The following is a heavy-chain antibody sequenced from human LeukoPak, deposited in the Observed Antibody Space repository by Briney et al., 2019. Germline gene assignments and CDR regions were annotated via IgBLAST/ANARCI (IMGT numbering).Heavy chain of an antibody. CDR1: GFNCSNQW. Sequence: GGSLRLSYAASGFNCSNQWVDWVRHAPGKGLVWVSRFNPDGSTINYADSVKGRFTISSDNAKHTLYLQMNSLRDEDTPVYYFARGGLYSSSLSLLGGQGTLVTVSS. V-gene: IGHV3-74*01. CDR2: FNPDGSTI. J-gene: IGHJ1*01. D-gene: IGHD6-13*01. CDR3: ARGGLYSSSLSLL.